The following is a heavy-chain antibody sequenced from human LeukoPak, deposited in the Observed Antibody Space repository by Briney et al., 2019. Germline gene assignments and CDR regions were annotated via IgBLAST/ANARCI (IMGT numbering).Heavy chain of an antibody. J-gene: IGHJ4*02. V-gene: IGHV3-74*01. CDR1: GFTFSIYW. Sequence: GGSLRLSCAASGFTFSIYWMYWVRQAPGEGPVWVSRMNPDGSSTTYADSVKGRFTISRDNAKKMLYLEMNSLRVEDTAVYYCGRGKTTVTDWGQGTLVTVSS. D-gene: IGHD4-17*01. CDR3: GRGKTTVTD. CDR2: MNPDGSST.